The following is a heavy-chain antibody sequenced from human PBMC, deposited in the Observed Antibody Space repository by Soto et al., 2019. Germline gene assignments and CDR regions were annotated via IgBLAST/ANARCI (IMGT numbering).Heavy chain of an antibody. D-gene: IGHD1-26*01. CDR1: GFTFSHYG. V-gene: IGHV3-30*03. Sequence: QVQLVESGGGVVQPGRSLRLSCAASGFTFSHYGIHWVRQAPGKGLEWLAVISYDGSNKHYADSVKGRFTVSRDNPKNTLYLQMNSLRAADTAVYFCARYSGKYQGPIDYWGQGTLVTVSS. CDR3: ARYSGKYQGPIDY. J-gene: IGHJ4*02. CDR2: ISYDGSNK.